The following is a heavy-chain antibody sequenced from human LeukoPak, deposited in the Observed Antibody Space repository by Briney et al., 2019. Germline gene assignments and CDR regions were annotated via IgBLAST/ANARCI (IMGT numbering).Heavy chain of an antibody. CDR3: ARGVRTIFGVVIIYYFDY. CDR1: GGTFSSYA. J-gene: IGHJ4*02. V-gene: IGHV1-69*05. D-gene: IGHD3-3*01. Sequence: SVKVSCKASGGTFSSYAISWVRQAPGQGLEWMGGIIPIFGTANYAQKFQGRVTITTDESTSTAYMELSSLRSEDTAVYYCARGVRTIFGVVIIYYFDYWGQGTLVTVSS. CDR2: IIPIFGTA.